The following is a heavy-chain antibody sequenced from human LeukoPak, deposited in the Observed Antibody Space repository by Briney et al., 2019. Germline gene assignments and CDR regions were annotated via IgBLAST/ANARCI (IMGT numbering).Heavy chain of an antibody. CDR2: IYYSGST. Sequence: PSETLSLTCAVSGDSISSYGYSWSWIRQPPGKGLEWVGYIYYSGSTYYSPSLKSRVTISVDTSKNQFSLKLNSVTAADTAVYYCASFSWEPQGFDYWGQGILVTVSS. CDR3: ASFSWEPQGFDY. J-gene: IGHJ4*02. D-gene: IGHD1-26*01. CDR1: GDSISSYGYS. V-gene: IGHV4-30-4*07.